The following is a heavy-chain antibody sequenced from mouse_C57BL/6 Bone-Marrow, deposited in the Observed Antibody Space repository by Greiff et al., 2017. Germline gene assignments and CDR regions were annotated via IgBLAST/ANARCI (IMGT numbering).Heavy chain of an antibody. Sequence: QVQLQQPGAELVKPGASVKLSCKASGYTFTSYWMHWVKQRPGRGLEWIGRIDPNSGGTKYNEKFKSKATLTVDKPSSAAYMQLSSLTSEDSAVYYCARELRPVCDCWYFDVWGTGTTVTVSS. D-gene: IGHD1-2*01. CDR1: GYTFTSYW. CDR2: IDPNSGGT. V-gene: IGHV1-72*01. J-gene: IGHJ1*03. CDR3: ARELRPVCDCWYFDV.